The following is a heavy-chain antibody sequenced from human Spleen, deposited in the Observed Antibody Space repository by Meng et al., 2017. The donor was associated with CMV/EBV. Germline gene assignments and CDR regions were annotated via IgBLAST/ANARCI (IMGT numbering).Heavy chain of an antibody. V-gene: IGHV3-48*04. J-gene: IGHJ4*02. CDR1: GFTFSDYG. D-gene: IGHD3-3*01. Sequence: GESLKISCAASGFTFSDYGMNWVRQAPGKGLEWVSYISSSSSTIYYADSVKGRFTISRDNAKNSLYLQMNSLRAEDTAVYYCARVYDFWSQGTLVTVSS. CDR3: ARVYDF. CDR2: ISSSSSTI.